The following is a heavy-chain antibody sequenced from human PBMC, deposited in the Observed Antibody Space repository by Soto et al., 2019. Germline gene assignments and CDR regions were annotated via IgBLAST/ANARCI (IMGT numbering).Heavy chain of an antibody. Sequence: KPSETLSLTCTVSGGSISSYYWSWIRQPAGKGLEWIGRIYTSGSTNYNPSLKSRVTMSVDTSKNQFSLKLSSVTAADTAVYYCARVLRRDYYGSGSYQSRYYYYYGMDVWGQGTTVTVSS. J-gene: IGHJ6*02. CDR2: IYTSGST. CDR1: GGSISSYY. CDR3: ARVLRRDYYGSGSYQSRYYYYYGMDV. D-gene: IGHD3-10*01. V-gene: IGHV4-4*07.